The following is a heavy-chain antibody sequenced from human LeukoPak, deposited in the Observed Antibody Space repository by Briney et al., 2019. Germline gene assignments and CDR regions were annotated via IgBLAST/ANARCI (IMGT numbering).Heavy chain of an antibody. D-gene: IGHD3-10*01. Sequence: AGGSLRLSCAASGFTFSSYAMSWVRQAPGKGLEWVSAISGSGATTYYTDSAKGRFTISRDNSQNTLFLQMNSLRVEDTAIYYCAKDSYVSGRPLHTFDVWGQGTMVTVSS. CDR1: GFTFSSYA. V-gene: IGHV3-23*01. CDR3: AKDSYVSGRPLHTFDV. J-gene: IGHJ3*01. CDR2: ISGSGATT.